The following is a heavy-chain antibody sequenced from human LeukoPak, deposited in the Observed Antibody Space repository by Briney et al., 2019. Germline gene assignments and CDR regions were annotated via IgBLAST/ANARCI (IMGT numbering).Heavy chain of an antibody. V-gene: IGHV4-28*05. Sequence: PSETLSLTCAVSGYSLSSSNWWGWIRQPPGQGLEWIGYFYYRGHLHYNPSLTSRYTIAVDPSKNQYSLQLSSVTAVDTAVYYCARTRSPPEAFDIWGQGTMVTVSS. J-gene: IGHJ3*02. CDR1: GYSLSSSNW. CDR2: FYYRGHL. CDR3: ARTRSPPEAFDI.